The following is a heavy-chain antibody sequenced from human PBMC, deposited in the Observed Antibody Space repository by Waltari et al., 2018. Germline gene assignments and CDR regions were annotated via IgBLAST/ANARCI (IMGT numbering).Heavy chain of an antibody. CDR1: GYTLTEFS. CDR2: FDPEDGET. D-gene: IGHD1-26*01. CDR3: ATGIIVGAPATAFDI. J-gene: IGHJ3*02. V-gene: IGHV1-24*01. Sequence: QVQLVQSGAEVKKPGSSVKVSCKVSGYTLTEFSMHWVRQAPGKGLEWMGGFDPEDGETIYAQKCQGRVTMTEDTYTDTAYMELSSLRSEDTAVYYGATGIIVGAPATAFDIWGQGTMVTVSS.